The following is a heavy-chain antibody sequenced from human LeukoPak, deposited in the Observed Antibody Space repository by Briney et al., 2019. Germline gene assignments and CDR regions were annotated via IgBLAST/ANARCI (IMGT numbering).Heavy chain of an antibody. CDR1: GFTFRNFA. CDR3: ARVPDDPWSGYFFDC. Sequence: GGSLRLSCAASGFTFRNFAMNWVRQAPGKGLEWVSYINTGSTTIHHADSVKGRFTISRDNTRNSLFLQMNSLRVEDTAVYFCARVPDDPWSGYFFDCWGQGTLVTVSS. CDR2: INTGSTTI. V-gene: IGHV3-48*01. D-gene: IGHD3-3*01. J-gene: IGHJ4*02.